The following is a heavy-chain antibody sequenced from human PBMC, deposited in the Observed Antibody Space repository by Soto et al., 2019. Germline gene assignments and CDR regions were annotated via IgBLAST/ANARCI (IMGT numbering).Heavy chain of an antibody. D-gene: IGHD6-13*01. CDR3: ARGGRYSSSWYGVYYYGMDV. V-gene: IGHV4-34*01. Sequence: KPSETLSLTCAVYCGSFSGYYWSWIRQPPGKGLEWIGEINHSGSTNYNPSLKSRVTISVDTSRNQFSLKLSSVTAADTAVYYCARGGRYSSSWYGVYYYGMDVWGQGTTVTVSS. CDR2: INHSGST. J-gene: IGHJ6*02. CDR1: CGSFSGYY.